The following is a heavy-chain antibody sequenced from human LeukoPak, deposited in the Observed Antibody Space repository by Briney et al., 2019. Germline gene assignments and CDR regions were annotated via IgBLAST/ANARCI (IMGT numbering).Heavy chain of an antibody. D-gene: IGHD6-13*01. CDR3: ARIDSSTQFGP. Sequence: SVKVSCKASGYTFTSYGISWVRQAPGQGLEWMGRIIPILGIANYAQKFQGRVTITADKSTSTAYMELSSLRSEDTAVYYCARIDSSTQFGPWGQGTLVTVSS. CDR1: GYTFTSYG. V-gene: IGHV1-69*04. J-gene: IGHJ5*02. CDR2: IIPILGIA.